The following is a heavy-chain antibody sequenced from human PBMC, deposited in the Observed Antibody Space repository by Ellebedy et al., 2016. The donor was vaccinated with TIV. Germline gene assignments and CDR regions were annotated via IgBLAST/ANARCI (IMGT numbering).Heavy chain of an antibody. D-gene: IGHD3-10*01. CDR1: GYSFTRYW. Sequence: PGGSLRLSCKASGYSFTRYWIGWMRQIPGKGLEWMGIIYPGYSDTKYNPSFQGQVTISADKSISTAYLQWSSLKASDTAMYYCARHDSVVKRITLVRGVSPADYWGQGTLVTVSS. CDR3: ARHDSVVKRITLVRGVSPADY. V-gene: IGHV5-51*01. CDR2: IYPGYSDT. J-gene: IGHJ4*02.